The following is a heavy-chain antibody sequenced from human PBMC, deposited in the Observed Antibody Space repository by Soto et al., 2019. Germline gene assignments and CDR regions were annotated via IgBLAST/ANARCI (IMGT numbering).Heavy chain of an antibody. V-gene: IGHV4-34*01. Sequence: PSETLSRTCAVYGGSFSGYYWTWIRQPPGTGLEWIGEINHSGSTNYNPSLKSRVTISVDTSKNQFSLKLTSVTAADTAVYYCARDKIPGLFDYWGQGTLVTVSS. CDR3: ARDKIPGLFDY. D-gene: IGHD2-21*01. CDR1: GGSFSGYY. CDR2: INHSGST. J-gene: IGHJ4*02.